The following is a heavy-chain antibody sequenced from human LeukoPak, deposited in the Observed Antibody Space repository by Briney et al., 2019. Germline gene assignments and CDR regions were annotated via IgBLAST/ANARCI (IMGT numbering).Heavy chain of an antibody. J-gene: IGHJ3*02. V-gene: IGHV1-69*13. D-gene: IGHD2-8*01. CDR2: IIPIFGTA. Sequence: ASVKVSCKASGGTFSSYAISWVRQAPGQGLEWMGGIIPIFGTANYAQKFQGRVTTTADESTSTAYMELSSLRSEDTAVYYCARITSSRLMVYDAFDIWGQGTMVTVSS. CDR3: ARITSSRLMVYDAFDI. CDR1: GGTFSSYA.